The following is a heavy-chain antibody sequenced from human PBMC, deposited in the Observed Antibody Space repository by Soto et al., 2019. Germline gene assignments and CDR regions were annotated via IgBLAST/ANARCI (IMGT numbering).Heavy chain of an antibody. CDR2: ISAYNGKA. D-gene: IGHD1-26*01. J-gene: IGHJ4*02. CDR1: GYTFTSYG. Sequence: GASVKVSCKASGYTFTSYGISWVRQAPGQGLEWMGWISAYNGKANYAQKLQGRVTITADESTSTAYMELSSLRSEDTAVYYCAVRYSGSYFDYWGEGTLVTVSS. CDR3: AVRYSGSYFDY. V-gene: IGHV1-18*01.